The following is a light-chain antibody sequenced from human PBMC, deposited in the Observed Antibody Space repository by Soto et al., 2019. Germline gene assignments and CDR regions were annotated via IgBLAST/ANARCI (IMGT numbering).Light chain of an antibody. Sequence: AIRMTQSPSSFSASTGDRVTITCRASQGISSYLAWYQQKPGKAPKLLIYAASTLQSGVPSRFSGSGSGTDFTLTISCLQSDDFATYYCQQYYSYPRFTFGPGTKVDIK. CDR3: QQYYSYPRFT. J-gene: IGKJ3*01. CDR1: QGISSY. V-gene: IGKV1-8*01. CDR2: AAS.